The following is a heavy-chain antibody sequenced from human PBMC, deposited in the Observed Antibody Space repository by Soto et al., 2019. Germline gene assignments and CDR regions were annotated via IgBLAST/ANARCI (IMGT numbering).Heavy chain of an antibody. CDR2: ISAYNGNT. J-gene: IGHJ6*02. D-gene: IGHD1-1*01. V-gene: IGHV1-18*01. Sequence: QVQLVQSGAEVKKPGASVKVSCKASGYTFTSYGISWVRQAPGQGLEWMGWISAYNGNTNYAQKLQGRVTMTTDTSKRTAYRELRSLRSDDTAVYYCAIKLNYNWIGVYGMDVWCQGTTVTVSS. CDR3: AIKLNYNWIGVYGMDV. CDR1: GYTFTSYG.